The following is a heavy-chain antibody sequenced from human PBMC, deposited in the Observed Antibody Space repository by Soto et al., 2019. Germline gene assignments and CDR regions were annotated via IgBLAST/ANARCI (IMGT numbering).Heavy chain of an antibody. CDR3: ARDCSSTSCYEGYYYYMDV. J-gene: IGHJ6*03. V-gene: IGHV1-18*01. CDR1: GYTFTSYG. Sequence: ASVKVSCKASGYTFTSYGISWVRQAPGQGLEWMGWISAYNGNTNYAQKLKGRVTMTTDTSTSTAYMELRSLRSDDTAVYYCARDCSSTSCYEGYYYYMDVWGKGTTVTVSS. CDR2: ISAYNGNT. D-gene: IGHD2-2*01.